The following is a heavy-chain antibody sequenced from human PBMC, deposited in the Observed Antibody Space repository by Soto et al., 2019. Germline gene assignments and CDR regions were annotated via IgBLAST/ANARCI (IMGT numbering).Heavy chain of an antibody. Sequence: QVQLVQSGTEGKEPGASVKVSCKASGYTFTAFYMHWVRQAPGQGLEWMGWINSKTGDTRYAQNFQGRVTMTRDTSISTAYMELNSLTSDDTAVYYCTRGTGSSWFDPGGQGTLVTVSS. CDR2: INSKTGDT. CDR3: TRGTGSSWFDP. CDR1: GYTFTAFY. V-gene: IGHV1-2*02. D-gene: IGHD3-10*01. J-gene: IGHJ5*02.